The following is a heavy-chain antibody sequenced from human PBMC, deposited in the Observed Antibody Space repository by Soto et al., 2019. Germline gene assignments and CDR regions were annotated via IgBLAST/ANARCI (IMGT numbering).Heavy chain of an antibody. V-gene: IGHV3-30-3*01. CDR2: ISYDGSNK. CDR1: GFTFSSYA. CDR3: ARFIRLAVAGTVVYYYYGMDV. J-gene: IGHJ6*02. D-gene: IGHD6-19*01. Sequence: LRLSCAASGFTFSSYAMHWVRQAPGKGLEWVAVISYDGSNKYYADSVKGRFTISRDNSKNTLYLQMNSLRAEDTAVCYCARFIRLAVAGTVVYYYYGMDVWGQGTTVTVSS.